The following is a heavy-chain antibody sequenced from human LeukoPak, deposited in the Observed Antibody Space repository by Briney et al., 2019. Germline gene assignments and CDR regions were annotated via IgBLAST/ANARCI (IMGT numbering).Heavy chain of an antibody. CDR2: INPNSGGT. Sequence: ASVKVSCKASGYTFTDYYMHWVRQTPGQGLEWMGWINPNSGGTNYAQKFQGGVTMTRDTSISTAYMELSRLRSDDTAVYYCARDGYVGLWFGELLDYFDYWGQGTLVTVSS. CDR1: GYTFTDYY. J-gene: IGHJ4*02. V-gene: IGHV1-2*02. CDR3: ARDGYVGLWFGELLDYFDY. D-gene: IGHD3-10*01.